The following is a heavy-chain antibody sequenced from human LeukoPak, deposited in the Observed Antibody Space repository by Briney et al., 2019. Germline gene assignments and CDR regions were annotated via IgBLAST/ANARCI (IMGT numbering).Heavy chain of an antibody. Sequence: GGSLRLSCAASGFTFSSYGMHWVRQAPGKGLEWVAVISYDGSNKYYADSVKGRFTISRDNSKNTLYLQMNSLRAEDTAVYYCATPEYSSSSGAFDYWGQGTLVTVSS. D-gene: IGHD6-6*01. CDR2: ISYDGSNK. CDR1: GFTFSSYG. CDR3: ATPEYSSSSGAFDY. J-gene: IGHJ4*02. V-gene: IGHV3-30*03.